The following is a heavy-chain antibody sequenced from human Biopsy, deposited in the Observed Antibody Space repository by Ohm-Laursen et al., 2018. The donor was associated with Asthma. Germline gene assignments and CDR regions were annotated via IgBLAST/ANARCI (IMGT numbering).Heavy chain of an antibody. D-gene: IGHD3-16*01. CDR1: GFRFDDYA. CDR3: AKDMGAGGNDPDSFIGYYGMDV. V-gene: IGHV3-9*01. J-gene: IGHJ6*02. Sequence: LSLTCAASGFRFDDYAMYWVRQAPGKGLERVAGISWNSGNIGYAVSVKGRFIVSRDNVKNSLYLQMNSLRAEDTALYYCAKDMGAGGNDPDSFIGYYGMDVWGQGTTVTVSS. CDR2: ISWNSGNI.